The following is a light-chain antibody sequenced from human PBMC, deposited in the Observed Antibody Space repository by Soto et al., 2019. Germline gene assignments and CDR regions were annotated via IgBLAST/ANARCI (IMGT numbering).Light chain of an antibody. CDR3: PQYNSHSYS. V-gene: IGKV1-5*03. J-gene: IGKJ2*01. CDR1: QSISSW. CDR2: KAS. Sequence: DIQMTQSPSTLSASVGDRITITCRASQSISSWLAWYQQKPGKAPKLLIYKASTFESRVPSRFSGSGSGTAFTLTNDCLQPVDFATYYRPQYNSHSYSFCQGTKLEFK.